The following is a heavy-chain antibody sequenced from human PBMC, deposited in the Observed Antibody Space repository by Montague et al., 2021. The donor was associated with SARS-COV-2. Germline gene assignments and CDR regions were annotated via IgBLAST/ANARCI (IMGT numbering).Heavy chain of an antibody. CDR1: GFSLSTSGMC. J-gene: IGHJ6*02. Sequence: PALVKPTQTLTLTCTFSGFSLSTSGMCVSWIRQPPGKALEWLARIDWDDDKYYSTSLKTRLTISKDTSKNQVALTMTNMDPADTATYYCSRTHYDILPGYYYDMDVWGQGTTVTVSS. V-gene: IGHV2-70*11. D-gene: IGHD3-9*01. CDR2: IDWDDDK. CDR3: SRTHYDILPGYYYDMDV.